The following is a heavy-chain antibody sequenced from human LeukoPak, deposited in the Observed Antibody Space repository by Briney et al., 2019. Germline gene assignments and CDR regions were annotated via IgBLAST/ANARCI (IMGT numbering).Heavy chain of an antibody. J-gene: IGHJ4*02. CDR1: GGSISSGSYY. D-gene: IGHD6-19*01. CDR2: IYTSGST. CDR3: ARGTLYSGWSYCLDY. Sequence: SETLSLTCTVSGGSISSGSYYWSWIRQPAGKGLEWIGRIYTSGSTNYNPSLKSRVTIAVDTSKNQFSLKLISVTAADTAVYYCARGTLYSGWSYCLDYWGQGTLVTVSS. V-gene: IGHV4-61*02.